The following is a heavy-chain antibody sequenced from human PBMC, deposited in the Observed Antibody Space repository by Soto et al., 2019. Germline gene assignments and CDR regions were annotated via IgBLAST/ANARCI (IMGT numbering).Heavy chain of an antibody. V-gene: IGHV3-48*02. CDR1: GFSFSNYN. Sequence: GGSLRLSCVASGFSFSNYNMNWVRQAPGKGLEWVSYITDSSDTVHYADSVRGRFTISRDNAESSLYLQRNSLRDEDTAVYFCARDFGHGYYLYYWGRGTLVTVSS. CDR2: ITDSSDTV. J-gene: IGHJ4*02. D-gene: IGHD3-3*01. CDR3: ARDFGHGYYLYY.